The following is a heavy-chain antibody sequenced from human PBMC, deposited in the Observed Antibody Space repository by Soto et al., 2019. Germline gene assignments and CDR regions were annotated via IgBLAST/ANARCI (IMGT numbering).Heavy chain of an antibody. CDR3: AGAVIGVVNRLYYYYYGMDV. Sequence: SVKVSFKASGGTFSSYAISWVRQAPGQGLEWMGGIIPIFGTANYAQKFQGRVTITADESTSTAYMELSSLRSEDTAVYYCAGAVIGVVNRLYYYYYGMDVWGQGTTVTVSS. J-gene: IGHJ6*02. V-gene: IGHV1-69*13. CDR1: GGTFSSYA. CDR2: IIPIFGTA. D-gene: IGHD2-15*01.